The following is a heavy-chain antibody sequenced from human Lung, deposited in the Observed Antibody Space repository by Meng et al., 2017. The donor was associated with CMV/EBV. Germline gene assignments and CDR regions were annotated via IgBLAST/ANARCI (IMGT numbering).Heavy chain of an antibody. V-gene: IGHV3-30-3*01. CDR2: ISYDGSNK. Sequence: SXKISXAASGFTFSSYAMHWVRQAPGKGLEWVAVISYDGSNKYYADSVKGRFTISRDNSKNTLYLQMNSLRAEDTAVYYCASRAGIATYYYYGMDVWGQGTXVTVSS. D-gene: IGHD6-13*01. CDR1: GFTFSSYA. CDR3: ASRAGIATYYYYGMDV. J-gene: IGHJ6*02.